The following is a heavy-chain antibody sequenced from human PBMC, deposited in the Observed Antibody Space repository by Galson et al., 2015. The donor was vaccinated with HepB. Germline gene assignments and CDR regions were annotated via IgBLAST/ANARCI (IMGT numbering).Heavy chain of an antibody. CDR1: GFTFSSYA. J-gene: IGHJ2*01. Sequence: SLRLSCAASGFTFSSYAMSWVRQAPGKGLEWVSAISGSGGSTYYADSVKGRFTISRDNSKNTLYLQMNSLRAEDTAVYYCAKVHSNKYSSSPPWGWYFDLWGRGTLVTVSS. CDR3: AKVHSNKYSSSPPWGWYFDL. CDR2: ISGSGGST. D-gene: IGHD6-13*01. V-gene: IGHV3-23*01.